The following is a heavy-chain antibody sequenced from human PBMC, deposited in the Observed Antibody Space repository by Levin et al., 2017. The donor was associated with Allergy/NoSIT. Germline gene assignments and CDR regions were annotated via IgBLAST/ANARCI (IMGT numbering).Heavy chain of an antibody. J-gene: IGHJ6*02. CDR3: TRGAGPAAAVYSYDYGLDV. Sequence: LSLTCAVSGFILSDYYMDWVRQAPGKGLEWVGRSRNSANGGTTEYAASVKGRFTISRDYSKSSLYLEMNNLKADDTALYYCTRGAGPAAAVYSYDYGLDVWGQGTTVTVSS. CDR2: SRNSANGGTT. CDR1: GFILSDYY. D-gene: IGHD2-2*01. V-gene: IGHV3-72*01.